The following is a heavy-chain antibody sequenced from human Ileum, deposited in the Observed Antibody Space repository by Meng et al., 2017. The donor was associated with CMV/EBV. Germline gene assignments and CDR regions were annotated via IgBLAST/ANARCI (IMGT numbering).Heavy chain of an antibody. D-gene: IGHD5/OR15-5a*01. J-gene: IGHJ1*01. CDR2: IQSAGRG. CDR1: GASVSSDDYH. CDR3: VAYLVLIGGRGY. V-gene: IGHV4-61*08. Sequence: SETLSLTCTVSGASVSSDDYHWSWIRQPPGKELGWIGQIQSAGRGTYNPSLKSRVTISADTSKNQFSLKLTSVTAADTAVYFCVAYLVLIGGRGYWGQGTVVTVSS.